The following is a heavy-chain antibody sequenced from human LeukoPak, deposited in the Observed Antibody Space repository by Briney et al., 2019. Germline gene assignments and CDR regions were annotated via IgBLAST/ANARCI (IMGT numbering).Heavy chain of an antibody. CDR2: IKQDGSEK. J-gene: IGHJ4*02. CDR1: GFTFSSYW. V-gene: IGHV3-7*01. CDR3: ASTLHRYSYGVYFDY. Sequence: GGSLRLSCAASGFTFSSYWMSWVRQAPGKGPEWVAKIKQDGSEKYYVDSVKGRFTISRDNAKNSLYLQMNSLRAEDTAVYYCASTLHRYSYGVYFDYWGQGTLVTVSS. D-gene: IGHD5-18*01.